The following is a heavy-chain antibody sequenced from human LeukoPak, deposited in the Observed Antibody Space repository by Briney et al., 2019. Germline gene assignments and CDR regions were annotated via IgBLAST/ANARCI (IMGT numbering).Heavy chain of an antibody. CDR1: GFTFSSYW. CDR3: ARVRTTGTALDY. J-gene: IGHJ4*02. CDR2: INSDGSST. D-gene: IGHD1-1*01. Sequence: GGSLRLSCAASGFTFSSYWMHWVHQAPGKGLVWVSRINSDGSSTSYADSVKGRFTISRDNAKNTLYLQMNSLRAEDTAVYYCARVRTTGTALDYWGQGTLVTVSS. V-gene: IGHV3-74*01.